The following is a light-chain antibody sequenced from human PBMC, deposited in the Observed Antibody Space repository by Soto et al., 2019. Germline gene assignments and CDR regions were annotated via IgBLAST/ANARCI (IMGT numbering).Light chain of an antibody. CDR2: DVS. Sequence: IQITRAPSTVSATVGDRVTITCRASQSISSWLACYQQEPGKAPKLLIYDVSSLESGVPSRFSGSGSGTEFTLTISSLQPDDFATYYCQQYNRQWTFGQGTKVDI. V-gene: IGKV1-5*01. J-gene: IGKJ1*01. CDR1: QSISSW. CDR3: QQYNRQWT.